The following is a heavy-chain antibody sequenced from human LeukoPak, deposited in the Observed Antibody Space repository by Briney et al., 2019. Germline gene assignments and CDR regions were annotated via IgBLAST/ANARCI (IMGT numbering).Heavy chain of an antibody. V-gene: IGHV3-23*01. CDR1: GFTFSSYA. CDR3: AKERGRDGGNTDGYFDY. Sequence: GGSLRLFCAASGFTFSSYAMSWVRQAPGKGLEWVSGISGSGGSTYYADSVKGRFTISRDNSKNTLYLQMKSLRAEDTAVYYCAKERGRDGGNTDGYFDYWGQGTLVTVSS. D-gene: IGHD4-23*01. CDR2: ISGSGGST. J-gene: IGHJ4*02.